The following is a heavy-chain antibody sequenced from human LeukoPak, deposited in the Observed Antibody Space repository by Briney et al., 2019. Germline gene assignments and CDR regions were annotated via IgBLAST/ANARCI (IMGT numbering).Heavy chain of an antibody. CDR3: ARGIAARLNYYYYMDV. Sequence: GASVKVSCKASGYTFTGYYMHWVRQAPGQGLEWIGWIVVGSGNTNYAQKFQERVTITRDMSTSTAYMELSSLRSEDTAVYYCARGIAARLNYYYYMDVWGKGTTVTVSS. CDR1: GYTFTGYY. J-gene: IGHJ6*03. V-gene: IGHV1-58*02. D-gene: IGHD6-6*01. CDR2: IVVGSGNT.